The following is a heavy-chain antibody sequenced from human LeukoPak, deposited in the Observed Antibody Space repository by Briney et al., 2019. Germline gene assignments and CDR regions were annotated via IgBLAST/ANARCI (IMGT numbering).Heavy chain of an antibody. CDR2: LSSGDSDP. D-gene: IGHD1-7*01. J-gene: IGHJ3*01. V-gene: IGHV5-51*04. CDR3: ARRLLTVTSGAAAFDL. CDR1: GYSFTNYW. Sequence: ESLTISCTGSGYSFTNYWIGWVRQMTGQGMEWMGILSSGDSDPRNSLWFQGQATISAPKPISTAYLQWSSLKASDTAMYYCARRLLTVTSGAAAFDLWGQGTMVTVSS.